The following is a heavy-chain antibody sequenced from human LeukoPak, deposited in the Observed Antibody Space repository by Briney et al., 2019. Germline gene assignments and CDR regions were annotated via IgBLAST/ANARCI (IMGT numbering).Heavy chain of an antibody. CDR2: INPNSGGT. CDR1: GYIFTGYY. Sequence: GASVKVSCKASGYIFTGYYMHWVRQAPGQGLEWMGWINPNSGGTNYAQKFQGRVTMTRDTSTSTAYMELSGLRSDDTAVYYCARAILSSGWYSDAFDIWGQGTMVTVSS. J-gene: IGHJ3*02. CDR3: ARAILSSGWYSDAFDI. V-gene: IGHV1-2*02. D-gene: IGHD6-19*01.